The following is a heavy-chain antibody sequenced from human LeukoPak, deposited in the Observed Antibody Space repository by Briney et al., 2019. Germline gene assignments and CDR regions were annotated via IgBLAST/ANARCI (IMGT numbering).Heavy chain of an antibody. D-gene: IGHD6-25*01. J-gene: IGHJ4*02. CDR1: GFTLYNHA. V-gene: IGHV3-43*02. CDR2: ISEDGGTT. CDR3: AKAAGF. Sequence: GGSLRLSCAASGFTLYNHAMHWVRQAPGKGLEWLSVISEDGGTTSYADSVKGRFTISRDNSKNSLYLQMNNLRTKDTALYYCAKAAGFWGQGTMVTVSS.